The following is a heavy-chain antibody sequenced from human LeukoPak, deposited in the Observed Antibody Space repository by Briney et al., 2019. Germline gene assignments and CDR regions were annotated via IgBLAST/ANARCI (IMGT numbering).Heavy chain of an antibody. D-gene: IGHD4-17*01. V-gene: IGHV3-53*01. CDR2: IYSGGST. J-gene: IGHJ4*02. Sequence: GGSLRLSCAASGFTFDDYAMHWVRQAPGKGLEWVSVIYSGGSTYYADSVKGRFTISRDNSKNTLYLQMNSLRAEDTAVYYCARERANFYGDYEPYFDYWGQGTLVTVSS. CDR1: GFTFDDYA. CDR3: ARERANFYGDYEPYFDY.